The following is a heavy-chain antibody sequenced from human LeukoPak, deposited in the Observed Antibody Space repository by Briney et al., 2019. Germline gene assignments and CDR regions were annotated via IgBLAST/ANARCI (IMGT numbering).Heavy chain of an antibody. CDR1: GGSISGNNW. D-gene: IGHD2/OR15-2a*01. J-gene: IGHJ4*02. CDR3: ARNMVGETTFDY. Sequence: PPETLSLTCAVSGGSISGNNWWSWVRQPPGKGLEWIGEISHSGSTGYNSSLESRVTISVDKSKNQFSLKLSSVTAADTAVYYCARNMVGETTFDYWGQGTLVTVSS. CDR2: ISHSGST. V-gene: IGHV4-4*03.